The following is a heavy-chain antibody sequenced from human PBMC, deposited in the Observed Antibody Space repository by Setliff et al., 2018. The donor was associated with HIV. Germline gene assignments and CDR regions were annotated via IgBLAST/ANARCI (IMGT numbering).Heavy chain of an antibody. D-gene: IGHD3-16*01. J-gene: IGHJ4*02. V-gene: IGHV4-61*01. Sequence: PSETLSLTCTVSGGSISSGSYYWSWIRQPPGKGLEWIGYIYTSGGADYDPSLKSRVTISVDTSKNQFSLRLTSVTAADTAVYYCARAVGSLGSSMGIDSWGQGTLVTVSS. CDR3: ARAVGSLGSSMGIDS. CDR1: GGSISSGSYY. CDR2: IYTSGGA.